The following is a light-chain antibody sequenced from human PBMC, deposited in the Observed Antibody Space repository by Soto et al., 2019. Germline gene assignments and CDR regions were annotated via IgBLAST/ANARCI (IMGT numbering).Light chain of an antibody. CDR3: QQYGSSTIT. J-gene: IGKJ5*01. V-gene: IGKV3-20*01. Sequence: ERGCTKSAGTRSFSRWESATLSFRASQSVSSYLAWYQQKPGQAPRLLIYAASSRFTAIPDRFSGSGSGTDFTLTISRLEPEDFAVYYCQQYGSSTITFGQGTRLEI. CDR1: QSVSSY. CDR2: AAS.